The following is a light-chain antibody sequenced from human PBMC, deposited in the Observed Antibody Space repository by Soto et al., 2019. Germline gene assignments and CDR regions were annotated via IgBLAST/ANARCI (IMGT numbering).Light chain of an antibody. Sequence: LTHPTSVSVSPRQTDRITCCGDELSKQYSFWYQQKPGQAPVLVIYKDTERASGIPERFSGSSSGTTVTLTISGVRAEDEATYYCQSSDDTGDYYLFGTGTKVTVL. CDR1: ELSKQY. CDR3: QSSDDTGDYYL. CDR2: KDT. J-gene: IGLJ1*01. V-gene: IGLV3-25*02.